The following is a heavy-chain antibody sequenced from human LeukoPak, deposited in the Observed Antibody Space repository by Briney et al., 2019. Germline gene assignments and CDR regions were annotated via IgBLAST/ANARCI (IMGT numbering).Heavy chain of an antibody. J-gene: IGHJ4*02. Sequence: SGPALLKPTQTLTLTCSFSGFSLTNYGMCVSWIRQSPGKPLEWLALIDWDGDEWFTTSLKTRLSISKDTSKNQVVLTMTNMDPADTATYYCARDQMTDMVLGIFDYWGQGTLVTVSS. CDR3: ARDQMTDMVLGIFDY. CDR1: GFSLTNYGMC. CDR2: IDWDGDE. V-gene: IGHV2-70*01. D-gene: IGHD5-18*01.